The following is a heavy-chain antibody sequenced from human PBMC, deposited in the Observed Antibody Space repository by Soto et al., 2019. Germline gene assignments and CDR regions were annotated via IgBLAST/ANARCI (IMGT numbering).Heavy chain of an antibody. CDR1: GGSISTDDRY. CDR2: IYHTGTT. V-gene: IGHV4-30-4*01. CDR3: ARYYGGNSDAFDI. Sequence: PSETLSLTCSVSGGSISTDDRYWSWIRQPPGKGLEWIGYIYHTGTTYYNPSLKSRVAISVDTSQNQFSLKLTSVTAADTVVYYCARYYGGNSDAFDIWGQGTMVTVSS. J-gene: IGHJ3*02. D-gene: IGHD4-17*01.